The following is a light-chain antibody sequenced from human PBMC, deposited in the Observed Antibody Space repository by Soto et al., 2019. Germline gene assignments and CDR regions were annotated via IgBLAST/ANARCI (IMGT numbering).Light chain of an antibody. CDR1: SSDVGGYNY. CDR3: TSYAGSNNYV. J-gene: IGLJ1*01. V-gene: IGLV2-8*01. CDR2: EVS. Sequence: QSALTQPPSASGSPGQSVTISCTGTSSDVGGYNYVSWYQQHPGKAPKLMIYEVSERPSGVPDRFSGSKSGNTASLTVSGLQAEDEADYYCTSYAGSNNYVFRLATTVTVL.